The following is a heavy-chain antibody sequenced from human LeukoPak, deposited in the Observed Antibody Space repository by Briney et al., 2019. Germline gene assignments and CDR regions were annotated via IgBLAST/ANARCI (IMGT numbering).Heavy chain of an antibody. Sequence: PGGSLRLSCAASGFTVSSNYMSWVRQAPGKGLEWVSFIYSGGSTYYADSVKGRFTISRDNSKNTLYLQMNSLRAEDTALYYCARDRTYYYDSSGQRSFGYWGQGTLVTVSS. CDR2: IYSGGST. J-gene: IGHJ4*02. V-gene: IGHV3-53*01. CDR3: ARDRTYYYDSSGQRSFGY. CDR1: GFTVSSNY. D-gene: IGHD3-22*01.